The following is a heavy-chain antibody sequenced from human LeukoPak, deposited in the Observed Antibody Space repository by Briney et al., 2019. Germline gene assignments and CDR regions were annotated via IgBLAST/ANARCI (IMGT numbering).Heavy chain of an antibody. CDR2: INHSGST. CDR3: ARHEYSSSWYFRFDP. V-gene: IGHV4-34*01. Sequence: SETLSLTCTVSGGSISSYYWSWIRQPPGKGLEWIGEINHSGSTNYNPSLKSRVTISVDTSKNQFSLKLSSVTAADTAVYYCARHEYSSSWYFRFDPWGQGTLVTVSS. D-gene: IGHD6-13*01. CDR1: GGSISSYY. J-gene: IGHJ5*02.